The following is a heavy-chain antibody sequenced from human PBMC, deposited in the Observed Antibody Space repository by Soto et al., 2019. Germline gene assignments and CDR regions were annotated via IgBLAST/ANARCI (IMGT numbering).Heavy chain of an antibody. J-gene: IGHJ6*02. CDR3: AKDLGNYDFWSRYPLGYYYYGMDV. CDR1: RLSFDDYA. V-gene: IGHV3-9*01. CDR2: ISWNSGSI. Sequence: CLRLSGAACRLSFDDYAMHWVRHAPGKGLEWVSGISWNSGSIGYADSVKGRFTISRDNAKNSLYLQMSSLRAEDTALYYCAKDLGNYDFWSRYPLGYYYYGMDVWGHRTTVTVS. D-gene: IGHD3-3*01.